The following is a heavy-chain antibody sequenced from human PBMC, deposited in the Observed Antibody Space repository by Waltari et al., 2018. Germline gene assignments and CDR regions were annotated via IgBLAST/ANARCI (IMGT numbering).Heavy chain of an antibody. J-gene: IGHJ4*02. D-gene: IGHD2-15*01. CDR1: GGSISSTSYY. V-gene: IGHV4-39*01. CDR2: FIYNGNT. Sequence: QLQLQESGPGLVKPSETLSLICSISGGSISSTSYYWGWIRQPPGKGLEWIGSFIYNGNTYYNPALKSRISFFVDTSKNQFVLQLRSVTAADTAMYYCARPGRVGGGSLMGLDYWGQGTLVTVSS. CDR3: ARPGRVGGGSLMGLDY.